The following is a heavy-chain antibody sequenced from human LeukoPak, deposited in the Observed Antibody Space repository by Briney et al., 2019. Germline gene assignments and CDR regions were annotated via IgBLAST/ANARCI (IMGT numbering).Heavy chain of an antibody. CDR3: ARDVGATLDAFDI. CDR1: GYTFTCYY. V-gene: IGHV1-2*02. D-gene: IGHD1-26*01. CDR2: INPNTGGT. J-gene: IGHJ3*02. Sequence: GASVKVSCKASGYTFTCYYMHWVRQAPGQGLEWMGWINPNTGGTNYAQKFQGRVTMTRDTSISTAYMELSRLRSDDTAVYYCARDVGATLDAFDIWGQGTMVTVSS.